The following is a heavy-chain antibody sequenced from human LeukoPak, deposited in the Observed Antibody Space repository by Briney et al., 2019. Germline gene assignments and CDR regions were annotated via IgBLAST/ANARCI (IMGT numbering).Heavy chain of an antibody. CDR1: GGSISSSSYC. V-gene: IGHV4-39*01. CDR3: VRHVKESEEIMEV. D-gene: IGHD3-10*01. Sequence: SETLSLTCTVSGGSISSSSYCWVWIRQPPGKGLEWIGGIYYTGSTYYDPSLKSRVTISVDTSKNQFSLKFSSVTAADTAGYYLVRHVKESEEIMEVWGQGTTVTVSS. CDR2: IYYTGST. J-gene: IGHJ6*01.